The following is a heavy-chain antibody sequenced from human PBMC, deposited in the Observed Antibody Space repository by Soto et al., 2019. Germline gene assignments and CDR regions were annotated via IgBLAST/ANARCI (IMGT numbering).Heavy chain of an antibody. CDR1: GGSISSSSYY. CDR2: IYYSGST. J-gene: IGHJ4*02. V-gene: IGHV4-39*07. D-gene: IGHD3-16*01. Sequence: PSETLSLTCTVSGGSISSSSYYWGWIRQPPGKGLEWIGSIYYSGSTNYNPSLKSRVTISVDTSKNQFSLKLSSVTAADTAVYYCARAWGGVPDYWGQGTLVTVSS. CDR3: ARAWGGVPDY.